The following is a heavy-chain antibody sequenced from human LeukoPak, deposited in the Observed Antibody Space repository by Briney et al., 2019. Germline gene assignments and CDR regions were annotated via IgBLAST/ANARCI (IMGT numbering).Heavy chain of an antibody. CDR1: GGSISSYY. CDR3: ARGWGYFDY. CDR2: ISYSGST. Sequence: PSETLSLTCTVSGGSISSYYWSWIRQPPGKGLEWIGYISYSGSTNYNPSLKSRVAISVDTSKNQFSLKLSSVTAADTAVYYCARGWGYFDYWGQGTLVTVSS. D-gene: IGHD7-27*01. V-gene: IGHV4-59*01. J-gene: IGHJ4*02.